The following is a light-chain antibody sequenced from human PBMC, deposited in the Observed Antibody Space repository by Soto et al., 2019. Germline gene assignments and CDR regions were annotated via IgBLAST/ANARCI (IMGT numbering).Light chain of an antibody. Sequence: DIQMTQSPSTLSASVGDRVTITCRASQTINRWLAWYQQKPGEVPELLIYKASVLESGVPSRFSGSGSGTEFTLTISRLQPEDVATYYCQHWSFGQGTKVDIK. CDR1: QTINRW. V-gene: IGKV1-5*03. CDR2: KAS. J-gene: IGKJ1*01. CDR3: QHWS.